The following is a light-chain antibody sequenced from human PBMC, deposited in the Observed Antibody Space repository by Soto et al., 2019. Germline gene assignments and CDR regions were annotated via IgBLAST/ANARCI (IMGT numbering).Light chain of an antibody. Sequence: QYALTQPASVSGSPGQSITISCTGTSSDVGGYNYVSWYQQHPGKAPKLMIFDVSNRPSGVSNRFSGSKSGNTASLTISGLQAEDEADYYCNSYTSSSTPYVFGTGTKLTVL. CDR3: NSYTSSSTPYV. CDR2: DVS. J-gene: IGLJ1*01. CDR1: SSDVGGYNY. V-gene: IGLV2-14*01.